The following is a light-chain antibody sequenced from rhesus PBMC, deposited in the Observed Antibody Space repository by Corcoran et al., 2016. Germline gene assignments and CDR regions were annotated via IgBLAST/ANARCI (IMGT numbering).Light chain of an antibody. V-gene: IGKV1-28*02. CDR1: QGISSY. Sequence: DIQMTQSPSSLSASVGDTVTITCRASQGISSYLNWFQQKPGKAPKLLIYDVSNLESGVPSRFSGSGSGTDFTLPISSLHPEDFAAYYCIQYTFIPWTFGQGTKVEIK. CDR2: DVS. CDR3: IQYTFIPWT. J-gene: IGKJ1*01.